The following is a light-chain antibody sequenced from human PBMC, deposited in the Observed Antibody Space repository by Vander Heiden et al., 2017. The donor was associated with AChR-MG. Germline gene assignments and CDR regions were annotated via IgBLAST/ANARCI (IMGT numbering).Light chain of an antibody. J-gene: IGLJ1*01. CDR3: CSYAGSSTYV. Sequence: QSALTQPAPASGSPGQSITISCTGTSSDVGSYNLVSWYQQHPGKAPKLMIYAVSKRPSGVSNRFSGSKSGNTASLTISGLQAEDEADYYCCSYAGSSTYVFGTGTKVTVL. CDR2: AVS. V-gene: IGLV2-23*02. CDR1: SSDVGSYNL.